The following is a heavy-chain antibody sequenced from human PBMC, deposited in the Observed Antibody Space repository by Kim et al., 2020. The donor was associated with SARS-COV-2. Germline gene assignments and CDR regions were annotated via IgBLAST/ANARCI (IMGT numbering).Heavy chain of an antibody. CDR3: ARGGDVPAAIWGDAFDI. CDR2: IWYDGSNK. V-gene: IGHV3-33*01. J-gene: IGHJ3*02. CDR1: GFTFSSYG. D-gene: IGHD2-2*02. Sequence: GGSLRLSCAASGFTFSSYGMHWVRQAPSKGLEWVAVIWYDGSNKYYADSVKGRFTISRDNSKNTLYLQMNSLRAEDTAVYYCARGGDVPAAIWGDAFDIWGQGTMVTVSS.